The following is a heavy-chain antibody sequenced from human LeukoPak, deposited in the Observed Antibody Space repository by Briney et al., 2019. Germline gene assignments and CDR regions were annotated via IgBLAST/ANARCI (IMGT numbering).Heavy chain of an antibody. D-gene: IGHD3-3*01. J-gene: IGHJ4*02. CDR1: GFTFSSYS. CDR3: ARDPTYYDFWSGQLDY. CDR2: ISYDGSNK. Sequence: GGSLRLSCAASGFTFSSYSMNWVRQAPGKGLEWVAVISYDGSNKYYADSVKGRFTISRDNSKNTLYLQMNSLRAEDTAVYYCARDPTYYDFWSGQLDYWGQGTLVTVSS. V-gene: IGHV3-30*03.